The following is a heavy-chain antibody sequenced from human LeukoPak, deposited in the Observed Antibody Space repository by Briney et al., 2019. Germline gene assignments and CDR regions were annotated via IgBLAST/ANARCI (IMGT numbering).Heavy chain of an antibody. J-gene: IGHJ4*02. Sequence: SETLSLTCTVSGGSISSYYWSWIRQPPGKGLEWIGEINHSGSTNYNPSLKSRVTISVDTSKNQFSLKLSSVTAADTAVYYCASRLISSGWYGGFDYWGQGTLVTVSS. CDR2: INHSGST. D-gene: IGHD6-19*01. V-gene: IGHV4-34*01. CDR1: GGSISSYY. CDR3: ASRLISSGWYGGFDY.